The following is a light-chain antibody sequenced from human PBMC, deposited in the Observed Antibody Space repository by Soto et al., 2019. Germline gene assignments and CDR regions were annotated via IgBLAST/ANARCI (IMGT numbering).Light chain of an antibody. V-gene: IGLV2-14*01. J-gene: IGLJ2*01. Sequence: QSALTQPASVSGSPGQSITISCTGTSSDVGGYNYVSWYQQHPGKAPKLMIYDVSNRPSGVSNRFSGSKSGNTASLTISGLQAEDEGDYYCSSSTSSSTLVVFGGGTKLIVL. CDR3: SSSTSSSTLVV. CDR1: SSDVGGYNY. CDR2: DVS.